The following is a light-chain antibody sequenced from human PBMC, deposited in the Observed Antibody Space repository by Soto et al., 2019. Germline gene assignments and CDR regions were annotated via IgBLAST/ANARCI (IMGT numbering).Light chain of an antibody. J-gene: IGLJ1*01. CDR1: SSNIGNNY. Sequence: QSVLTQPPSVSAAPGQKVTISCSGSSSNIGNNYVSWYQQLPGTAPKLLIYENNKRPSGIPNRFSGAKSGTSATLGITGLQTGDEADYDCGTWDSSLSAYVFGTGTQLTVL. V-gene: IGLV1-51*02. CDR3: GTWDSSLSAYV. CDR2: ENN.